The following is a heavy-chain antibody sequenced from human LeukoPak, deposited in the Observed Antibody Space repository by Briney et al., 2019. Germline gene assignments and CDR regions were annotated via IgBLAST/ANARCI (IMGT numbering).Heavy chain of an antibody. J-gene: IGHJ5*02. CDR3: AREGDYGDYYRRYWFDP. Sequence: PSETLSLTCTVSGGSISSYYWSWLRQPPGKGLEGIGYIYYSGSTNYNPSLKSRVTISVDTSKNQFSLKLSSVTAADTAVYYCAREGDYGDYYRRYWFDPWGQGTLVTVSS. V-gene: IGHV4-59*01. CDR2: IYYSGST. D-gene: IGHD4-17*01. CDR1: GGSISSYY.